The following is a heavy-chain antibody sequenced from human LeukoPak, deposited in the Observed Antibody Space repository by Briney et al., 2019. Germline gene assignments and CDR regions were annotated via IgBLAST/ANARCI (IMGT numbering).Heavy chain of an antibody. CDR3: ARDEGAVAGEYYFDY. J-gene: IGHJ4*02. D-gene: IGHD3-10*01. Sequence: AGGSLRLSCAASGFTFSSYAMSWVRQAPGKGLEWVSAISGSGGSTYYADSVKGRFTISRDNSKNTLYLQMNSLRAEDTAVYYCARDEGAVAGEYYFDYWGQGTLVTVSS. V-gene: IGHV3-23*01. CDR1: GFTFSSYA. CDR2: ISGSGGST.